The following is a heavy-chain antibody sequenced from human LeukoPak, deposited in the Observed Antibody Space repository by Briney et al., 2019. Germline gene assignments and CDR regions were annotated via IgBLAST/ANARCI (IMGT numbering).Heavy chain of an antibody. CDR1: GGSISSSSYY. V-gene: IGHV4-39*07. J-gene: IGHJ5*02. CDR2: IYDSGST. D-gene: IGHD6-13*01. CDR3: ARVVAAAGNYGWFDP. Sequence: SETLSLTCTVSGGSISSSSYYWGWIRQPPGKGLEWIGNIYDSGSTYYNPSLKSRVTISVDMSKNQFSLKLTSVTAADTAVYYCARVVAAAGNYGWFDPWGQGTLVTVSS.